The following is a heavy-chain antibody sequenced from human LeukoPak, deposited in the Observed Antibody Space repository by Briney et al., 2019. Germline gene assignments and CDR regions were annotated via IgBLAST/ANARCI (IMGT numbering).Heavy chain of an antibody. CDR1: GGTFSNSP. J-gene: IGHJ6*04. CDR2: IIPTFGTP. CDR3: ARTYYYGSGSYSDMDV. V-gene: IGHV1-69*13. Sequence: ASVKVSCKASGGTFSNSPICWVRQAPGQGLEWMGGIIPTFGTPHYSQKFQGRVTITADESTNTAFMELSSLRSEDTAVYYCARTYYYGSGSYSDMDVWGKGTTVTVSS. D-gene: IGHD3-10*01.